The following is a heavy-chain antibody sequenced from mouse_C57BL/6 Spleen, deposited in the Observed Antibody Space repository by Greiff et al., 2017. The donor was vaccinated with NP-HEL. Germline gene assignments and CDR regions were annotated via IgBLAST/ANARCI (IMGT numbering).Heavy chain of an antibody. J-gene: IGHJ2*01. CDR1: GFTFSSYG. Sequence: EVQLVESGGDLVKPGGSLKLSCAASGFTFSSYGMSWVRQTPDKRLEWVATISSGGSYTYYPDSVKGRFTISRDNAKNTLYLQMSSLKSEDTAMYYCARGDGYPLYYFDYWGQGTTLTVSS. CDR3: ARGDGYPLYYFDY. CDR2: ISSGGSYT. D-gene: IGHD2-3*01. V-gene: IGHV5-6*01.